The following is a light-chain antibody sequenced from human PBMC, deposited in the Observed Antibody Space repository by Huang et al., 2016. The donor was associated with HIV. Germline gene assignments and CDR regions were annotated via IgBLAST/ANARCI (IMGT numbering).Light chain of an antibody. CDR3: QQYDDVSIS. J-gene: IGKJ4*01. V-gene: IGKV1-33*01. CDR2: DAS. CDR1: QDIGSN. Sequence: DIQVTQSPSSLSASVGDRVTITCQASQDIGSNLNWYQQTSGKAPKFLIYDASNLERGVPSRFSGRGSGTHFTLTITNLQPEDFATYYCQQYDDVSISFGGGTKVDI.